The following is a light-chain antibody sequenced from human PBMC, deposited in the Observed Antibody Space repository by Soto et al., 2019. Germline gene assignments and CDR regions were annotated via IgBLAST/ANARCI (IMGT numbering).Light chain of an antibody. V-gene: IGKV3-20*01. J-gene: IGKJ1*01. CDR2: GTS. Sequence: DIVLTQSPGTLSLSPGERATLSCRASQSVNSRYLAWYQQKPGQAPRLLIYGTSSRATGIPDRFSGSGSGTDFALTISSLESEDFALYYCKQYGGSLWTFGHGTKVEIK. CDR1: QSVNSRY. CDR3: KQYGGSLWT.